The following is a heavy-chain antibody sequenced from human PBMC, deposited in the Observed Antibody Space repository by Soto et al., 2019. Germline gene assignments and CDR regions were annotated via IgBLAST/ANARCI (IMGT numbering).Heavy chain of an antibody. V-gene: IGHV3-74*01. CDR2: INSEGSST. J-gene: IGHJ6*02. Sequence: GGSLRLSCAASGFTFSSYWMHWVRQAPGKGLEWVSRINSEGSSTRYADSVKGRFTISRDNAKNTRYLQMNSLRAEDTAVYYCANLGIAVAGHYYYYGMDVWGQGTTVSVSS. CDR1: GFTFSSYW. CDR3: ANLGIAVAGHYYYYGMDV. D-gene: IGHD6-19*01.